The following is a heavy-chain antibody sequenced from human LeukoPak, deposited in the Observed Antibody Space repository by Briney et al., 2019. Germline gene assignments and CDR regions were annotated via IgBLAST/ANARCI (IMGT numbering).Heavy chain of an antibody. CDR1: GYTFTIYG. CDR2: ISAYNGNT. V-gene: IGHV1-18*04. J-gene: IGHJ4*02. Sequence: ASVKVSSKASGYTFTIYGISWVRQAPGQGLEWMGWISAYNGNTNYAQKLQGRVTMTTDTSTSTAYMELRSLRSDDTAVYYCARVRLLRYTAMVPQGYWGQGTLVTVSS. CDR3: ARVRLLRYTAMVPQGY. D-gene: IGHD5-18*01.